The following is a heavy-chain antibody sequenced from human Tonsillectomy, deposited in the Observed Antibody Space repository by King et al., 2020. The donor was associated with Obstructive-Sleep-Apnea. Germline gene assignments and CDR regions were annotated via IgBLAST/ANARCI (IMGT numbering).Heavy chain of an antibody. CDR2: IYPGDSDT. J-gene: IGHJ3*02. CDR3: ARVGYCSGGSCYDAFDI. CDR1: GYSFTSYW. V-gene: IGHV5-51*01. Sequence: QLVQSGAEVKKPGESLKISCKGSGYSFTSYWIGWVRQMPGKGLEWMGIIYPGDSDTRSSPSFQGQVPISAAKPISTAYLQWSSLKASDTAMYYCARVGYCSGGSCYDAFDIWGQGTMVTVSS. D-gene: IGHD2-15*01.